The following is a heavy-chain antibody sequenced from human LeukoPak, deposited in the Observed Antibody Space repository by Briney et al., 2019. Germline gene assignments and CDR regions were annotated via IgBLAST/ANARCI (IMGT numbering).Heavy chain of an antibody. D-gene: IGHD3-10*01. V-gene: IGHV3-64*01. CDR2: ISSNGGST. J-gene: IGHJ4*02. CDR1: GFTFSNAW. CDR3: AREELYGSGSSPLNY. Sequence: GGSLRLSCAASGFTFSNAWMSWVRQAPGKGLEYVSAISSNGGSTYYANSVKGRFTISRDNSKNTLYLQMGSLRAEDMAVYYCAREELYGSGSSPLNYWGQGTLVTVSS.